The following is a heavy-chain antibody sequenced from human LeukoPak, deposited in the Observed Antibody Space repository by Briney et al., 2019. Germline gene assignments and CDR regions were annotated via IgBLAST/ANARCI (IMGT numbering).Heavy chain of an antibody. CDR3: ARGDTLTVTTSY. J-gene: IGHJ4*02. Sequence: ASVKVSCKAPGYTFTGYYMHWVRQAPGQGLEWMGWINPNSGGTNYAQKFQGRVTMTRDTSISTAYMELSRLRSDDTAVYYCARGDTLTVTTSYWGQGTLVTVSS. V-gene: IGHV1-2*02. D-gene: IGHD4-17*01. CDR1: GYTFTGYY. CDR2: INPNSGGT.